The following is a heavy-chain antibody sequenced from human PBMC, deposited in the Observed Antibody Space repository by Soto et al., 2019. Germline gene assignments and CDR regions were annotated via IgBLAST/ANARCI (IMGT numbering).Heavy chain of an antibody. V-gene: IGHV1-69*01. CDR1: GGTFSSYA. J-gene: IGHJ5*02. D-gene: IGHD2-2*01. Sequence: QVQLVQSGAEVKKPGSSVKVSCKASGGTFSSYAISWVRQAPGQGLEWMGGIIPIFGTANYAQKFQGRVTFTADESTCTAYMELSSLRSEDTAVYYCARVLLGYCSSTSCPSGDWFDPWGQGTLVTVSS. CDR2: IIPIFGTA. CDR3: ARVLLGYCSSTSCPSGDWFDP.